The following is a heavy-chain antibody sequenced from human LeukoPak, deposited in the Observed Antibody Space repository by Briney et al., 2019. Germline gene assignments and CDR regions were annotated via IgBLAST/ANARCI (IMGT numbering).Heavy chain of an antibody. D-gene: IGHD3-22*01. V-gene: IGHV4-39*07. CDR2: IYYSGST. J-gene: IGHJ4*02. Sequence: KSSETLSLTCTVSGGSIRSSSYYWGWIRQPPGKGLEWIGSIYYSGSTNYKPSLKSRVTISVETSKNQFSLKLRSVTAADTAVYYCARVTGYMIEDYFDYWGQGTLVTVSS. CDR1: GGSIRSSSYY. CDR3: ARVTGYMIEDYFDY.